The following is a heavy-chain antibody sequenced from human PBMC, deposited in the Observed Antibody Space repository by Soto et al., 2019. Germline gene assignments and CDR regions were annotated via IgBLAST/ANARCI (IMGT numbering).Heavy chain of an antibody. CDR3: ARDDRLNWFDP. Sequence: SETLSLTCTVSGGSISSYYWSWIRQPPGKGLEWIGYIYYSGSTNYNPSLKSRVTISVDTSKNQFSLKLSSVTAADTAVYYCARDDRLNWFDPWGQGTLVTVPQ. V-gene: IGHV4-59*01. CDR2: IYYSGST. CDR1: GGSISSYY. J-gene: IGHJ5*02.